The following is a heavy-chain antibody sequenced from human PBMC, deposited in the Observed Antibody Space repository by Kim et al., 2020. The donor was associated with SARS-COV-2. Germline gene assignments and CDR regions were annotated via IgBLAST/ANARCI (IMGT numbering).Heavy chain of an antibody. V-gene: IGHV3-30*01. J-gene: IGHJ6*02. CDR3: ARDEHTSPYGMDV. D-gene: IGHD2-2*02. Sequence: YADSVKGRFTISRDNSKNTLYLQMNSLRAEDTAVYYCARDEHTSPYGMDVWGQGTTVTVSS.